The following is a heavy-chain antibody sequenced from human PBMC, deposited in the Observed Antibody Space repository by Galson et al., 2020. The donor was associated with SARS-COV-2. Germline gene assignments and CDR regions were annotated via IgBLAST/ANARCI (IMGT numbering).Heavy chain of an antibody. V-gene: IGHV3-15*01. CDR2: IKSAAAGGTT. D-gene: IGHD1-26*01. J-gene: IGHJ4*01. Sequence: GESLKISCPASGFTFKNDWMKWVRQAPGKGLEWVGRIKSAAAGGTTQYSAPVEGRFTISRDDSTNTVYLQMNSLNTEDTAVYYCAADVRERGGWEFDYWGHGILVTVSS. CDR3: AADVRERGGWEFDY. CDR1: GFTFKNDW.